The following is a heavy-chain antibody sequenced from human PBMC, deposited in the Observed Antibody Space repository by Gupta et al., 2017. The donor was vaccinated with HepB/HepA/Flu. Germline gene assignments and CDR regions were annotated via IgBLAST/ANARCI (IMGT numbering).Heavy chain of an antibody. J-gene: IGHJ6*03. CDR2: INPNSGGT. D-gene: IGHD1-1*01. V-gene: IGHV1-2*02. Sequence: QVQLVQSGAEVKKPGASVKVSCKASGYTFTGYYIHWVRQATGQGLEWMGWINPNSGGTNYAQKFQGRVTMTRDTSISTAYMELSRLRSDDTAVYYCARGPGLERPFYYYYYMDVWGKGTTVTVSS. CDR3: ARGPGLERPFYYYYYMDV. CDR1: GYTFTGYY.